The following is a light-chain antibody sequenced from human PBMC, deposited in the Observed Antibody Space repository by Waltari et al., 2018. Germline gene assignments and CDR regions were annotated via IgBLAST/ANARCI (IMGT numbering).Light chain of an antibody. CDR1: SSNFGAGYD. CDR3: QSFDSNLSASV. V-gene: IGLV1-40*01. CDR2: GNS. J-gene: IGLJ3*02. Sequence: QSVLTQPPSMFGAPGQKATIPCTGGSSNFGAGYDPQWYQQFPGTAPKLLIFGNSNRPAGVPGRFSGSRSGTSASLAIAGLQSEDEAVYYCQSFDSNLSASVFGGGTKLTVL.